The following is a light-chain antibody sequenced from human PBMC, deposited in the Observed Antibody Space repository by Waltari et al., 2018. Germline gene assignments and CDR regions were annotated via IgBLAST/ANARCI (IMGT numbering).Light chain of an antibody. J-gene: IGLJ3*02. Sequence: SALPQPASVSGSPGPSITVSCPGTSSYAAAYHQVFWYQQHPGKAPKLIIYDVVKRPSGVSDRFSGSKSGNTASLTISGLQAEDEADYYCSSRRSGSTLVFGGGTKVTVL. CDR1: SSYAAAYHQ. V-gene: IGLV2-14*03. CDR2: DVV. CDR3: SSRRSGSTLV.